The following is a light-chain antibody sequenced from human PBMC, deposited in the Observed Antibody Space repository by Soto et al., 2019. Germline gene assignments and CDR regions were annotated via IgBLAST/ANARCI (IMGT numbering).Light chain of an antibody. CDR3: SSYTGSSTLVI. CDR2: DVS. CDR1: SSDVGGYNY. V-gene: IGLV2-14*03. J-gene: IGLJ2*01. Sequence: QSALTQPASVSGSPGQSITISCTGTSSDVGGYNYVSWYQQHPGKAPKLMIYDVSNRPSGVSDRFSGSRSGNTASLAISGLQAEYEAHYFCSSYTGSSTLVIFGGGTKLTVL.